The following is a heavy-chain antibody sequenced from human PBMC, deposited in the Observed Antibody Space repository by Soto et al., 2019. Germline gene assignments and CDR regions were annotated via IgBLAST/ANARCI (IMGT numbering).Heavy chain of an antibody. J-gene: IGHJ5*02. V-gene: IGHV1-18*01. Sequence: QVQLVQSAAEVKRPGASVKVSCRASGDTFSTYSFTWVRQAPGQGPEWMGWVSAYNGATYLAQKFQDRLTVTTETSTGTAYMELRSLGSDDTAVYYCAKVQITPRGSRRFDPWGQGTRVTVSS. D-gene: IGHD3-10*01. CDR1: GDTFSTYS. CDR2: VSAYNGAT. CDR3: AKVQITPRGSRRFDP.